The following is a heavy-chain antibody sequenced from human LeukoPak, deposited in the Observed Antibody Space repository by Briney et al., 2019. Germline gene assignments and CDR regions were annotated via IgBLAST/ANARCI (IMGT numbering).Heavy chain of an antibody. CDR1: GYTFTGYY. CDR3: ARARYFDWTTSYGMDV. Sequence: ASVKVSCKASGYTFTGYYMHWVRQAPGQGLEWMGWINPNSGGTNYAQKFQGRVTMTRDTSISTAYMELSRLRSDDTAVYYCARARYFDWTTSYGMDVWGQGTTVTVSS. J-gene: IGHJ6*02. D-gene: IGHD3-9*01. CDR2: INPNSGGT. V-gene: IGHV1-2*02.